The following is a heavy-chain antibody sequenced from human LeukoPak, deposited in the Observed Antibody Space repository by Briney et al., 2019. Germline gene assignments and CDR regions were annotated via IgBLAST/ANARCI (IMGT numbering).Heavy chain of an antibody. V-gene: IGHV3-33*08. D-gene: IGHD1-26*01. CDR1: AFTFSSYA. J-gene: IGHJ3*02. CDR2: IWYYGSNK. Sequence: GRSLTLSRPASAFTFSSYAMHWVRQAPDNGLEWVAAIWYYGSNKNYAHSVKGRFTISRDNSKNTLYLQMNSLRAEDTAVYYCARDGDSSVGLGVSDIWGQGTMVTVSS. CDR3: ARDGDSSVGLGVSDI.